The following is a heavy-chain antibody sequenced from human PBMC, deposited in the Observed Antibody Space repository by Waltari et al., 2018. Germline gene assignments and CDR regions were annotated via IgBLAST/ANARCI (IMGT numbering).Heavy chain of an antibody. V-gene: IGHV4-38-2*02. CDR3: AREPQDILTGYRLLGFDY. Sequence: QVQLQESGPGLVKPSETLSLTCTVSGYSISSGYYWGWIRQPPGKGLEWIGSIYHRGSTYYNPSLKSRVTISVDTSKNQFSLKLSSVTAADTAVYYCAREPQDILTGYRLLGFDYWGQGTLVTVSS. D-gene: IGHD3-9*01. CDR2: IYHRGST. J-gene: IGHJ4*02. CDR1: GYSISSGYY.